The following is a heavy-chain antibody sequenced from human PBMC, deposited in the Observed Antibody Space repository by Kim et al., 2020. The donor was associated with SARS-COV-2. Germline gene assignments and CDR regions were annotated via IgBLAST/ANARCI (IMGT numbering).Heavy chain of an antibody. V-gene: IGHV3-11*01. CDR1: GFIFSDYY. CDR2: ISTTGSAI. CDR3: SRGQDYNFWSGSSNWFDP. Sequence: GGSLRLSCAASGFIFSDYYMVWVRQAPGKGLECISYISTTGSAIYYVDSVKGRFTISRDNARNSLYLQMNSLRAEDTAVYYCSRGQDYNFWSGSSNWFDP. J-gene: IGHJ5*02. D-gene: IGHD3-3*01.